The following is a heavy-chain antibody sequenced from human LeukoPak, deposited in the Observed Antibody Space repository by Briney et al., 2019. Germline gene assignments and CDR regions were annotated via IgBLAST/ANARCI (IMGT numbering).Heavy chain of an antibody. CDR3: ARGIRYYYGSGSYRYFDY. V-gene: IGHV4-59*01. Sequence: PSETLSLTCSVSGGSISSYYWSWIRQPPGKGLEWIGYIYDSGSTNFKSPLKSRVTMSGDTSKNQFSLKVNSVTAADTAVYYCARGIRYYYGSGSYRYFDYWGQGTLVTVSS. CDR1: GGSISSYY. D-gene: IGHD3-10*01. J-gene: IGHJ4*02. CDR2: IYDSGST.